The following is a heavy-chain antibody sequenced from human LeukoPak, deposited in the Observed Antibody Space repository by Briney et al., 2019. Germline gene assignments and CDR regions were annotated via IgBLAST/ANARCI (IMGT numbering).Heavy chain of an antibody. J-gene: IGHJ4*02. Sequence: GGSLRLSCAASGFTVSTNYMSWVRQAPGMGLEWVSIIYDVRSTYYADSVRGRFTISRDNSKNTVYLQMNSLRAEDTAGYYCARDLSGSSREAGDYWGQGALVTVSA. CDR2: IYDVRST. D-gene: IGHD3-10*01. CDR3: ARDLSGSSREAGDY. V-gene: IGHV3-53*01. CDR1: GFTVSTNY.